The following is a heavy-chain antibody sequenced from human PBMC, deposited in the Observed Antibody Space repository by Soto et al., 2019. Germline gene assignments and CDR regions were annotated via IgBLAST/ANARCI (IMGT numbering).Heavy chain of an antibody. CDR2: INPNSGGT. CDR3: ARSSYYDFWSGYSRPVYYYGMDV. CDR1: GYTFTGYY. Sequence: GASVKVSCKASGYTFTGYYMHWVRQAPEQGLEWMGWINPNSGGTNYAQKFQGRVTMTRDTSISTAYMELSRLRSDDTAVYYCARSSYYDFWSGYSRPVYYYGMDVWGQGTTVTVSS. J-gene: IGHJ6*02. D-gene: IGHD3-3*01. V-gene: IGHV1-2*02.